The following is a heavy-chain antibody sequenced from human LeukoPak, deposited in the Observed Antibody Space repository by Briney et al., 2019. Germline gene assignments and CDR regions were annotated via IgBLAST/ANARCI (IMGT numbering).Heavy chain of an antibody. CDR3: ARVWAKYCSSTSCYGGWFDP. D-gene: IGHD2-2*01. CDR2: ISHSDSTT. V-gene: IGHV3-48*04. CDR1: GFTFSSFT. Sequence: GGSLRLSCAASGFTFSSFTMNWVRQAPGKGLEWVSYISHSDSTTSYSDSVRGRFTISRDNAKNSLYLQMNSLRAEDTAVYYCARVWAKYCSSTSCYGGWFDPWGQGTLVTVSS. J-gene: IGHJ5*02.